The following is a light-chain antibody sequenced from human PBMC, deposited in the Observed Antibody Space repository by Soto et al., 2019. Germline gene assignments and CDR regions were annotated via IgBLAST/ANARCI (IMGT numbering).Light chain of an antibody. Sequence: EVVLTQSPGTLSLSPGESATLSCRASQSVSSNYLAWYQQKPGQAPRLLIYGVSTRGTGIPDRFSGSGSGTDFSLTISRLEHEDFALYYCQQYFTSPLTFGGGTKVEIK. V-gene: IGKV3-20*01. CDR3: QQYFTSPLT. J-gene: IGKJ4*01. CDR2: GVS. CDR1: QSVSSNY.